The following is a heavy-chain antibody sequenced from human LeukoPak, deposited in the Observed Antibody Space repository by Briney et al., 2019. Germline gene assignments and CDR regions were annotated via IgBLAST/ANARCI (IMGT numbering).Heavy chain of an antibody. Sequence: PAETLSLTCTVSGGSISNYYWSWIRQPPRKGLEWIGYVYYTGSTSYNPSLKSRVTISGDTSKNQFSLKLSSVTAADTAVYYCTRRGGSSSSDWFDPWGQGTPGIVSS. J-gene: IGHJ5*02. CDR3: TRRGGSSSSDWFDP. CDR2: VYYTGST. CDR1: GGSISNYY. D-gene: IGHD6-6*01. V-gene: IGHV4-59*08.